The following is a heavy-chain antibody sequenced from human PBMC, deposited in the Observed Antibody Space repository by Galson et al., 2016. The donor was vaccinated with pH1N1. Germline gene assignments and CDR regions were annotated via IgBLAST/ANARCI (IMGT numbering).Heavy chain of an antibody. J-gene: IGHJ4*02. Sequence: TLSLTCTVSGGSISSGSYYWNWVRQPAGEGLEWIGRLYTSGSTTYNPSLKSRVTMSVDTSKNQFSLRLTSVTAADTSVYSSARDRVALTGIFDYWGQGTLVTVSS. CDR3: ARDRVALTGIFDY. V-gene: IGHV4-61*02. CDR2: LYTSGST. CDR1: GGSISSGSYY. D-gene: IGHD3-10*01.